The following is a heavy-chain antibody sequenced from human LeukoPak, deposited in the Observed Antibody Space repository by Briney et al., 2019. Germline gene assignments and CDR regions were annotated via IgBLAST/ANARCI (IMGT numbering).Heavy chain of an antibody. CDR3: AKVNYDSSGYFSSYYYYYGMDV. D-gene: IGHD3-22*01. Sequence: PGGSLRLSCAASGFTFSSYSMSWVRQAPGKGLEWVSAISGSGGSTYYADSVKGRFTISRDNSKNTLYLQMNSLRAEDTAVYYCAKVNYDSSGYFSSYYYYYGMDVWGQGTTVTVSS. CDR1: GFTFSSYS. CDR2: ISGSGGST. V-gene: IGHV3-23*01. J-gene: IGHJ6*02.